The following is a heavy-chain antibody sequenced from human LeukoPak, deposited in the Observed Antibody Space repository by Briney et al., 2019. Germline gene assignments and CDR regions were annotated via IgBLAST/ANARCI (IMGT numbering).Heavy chain of an antibody. CDR3: ARAEVIQNGMDV. V-gene: IGHV3-74*01. Sequence: PGGSLRLSCAASGLAFSSYWMHWVRQAPGKGLVWVSRINSDGSSTSYADSVKGRFTISRDNAKNTLYLQMNSLRAEDTAVYHCARAEVIQNGMDVWVQGTTVTVSS. CDR1: GLAFSSYW. D-gene: IGHD3-16*02. CDR2: INSDGSST. J-gene: IGHJ6*02.